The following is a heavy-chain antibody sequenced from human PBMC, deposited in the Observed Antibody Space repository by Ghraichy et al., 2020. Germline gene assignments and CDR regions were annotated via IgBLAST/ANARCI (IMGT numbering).Heavy chain of an antibody. CDR3: ARDCSTTTCSDALDI. CDR1: GFTFSRYW. Sequence: GGSLRLSCVVSGFTFSRYWMHWVRQAPGKGLVWVSYLSGDGTTTRYADSVKGRFTISRDNAKNTLYLEIHSLRADDTAVYYCARDCSTTTCSDALDIWGQGTMVNVSS. D-gene: IGHD2-2*01. CDR2: LSGDGTTT. J-gene: IGHJ3*02. V-gene: IGHV3-74*01.